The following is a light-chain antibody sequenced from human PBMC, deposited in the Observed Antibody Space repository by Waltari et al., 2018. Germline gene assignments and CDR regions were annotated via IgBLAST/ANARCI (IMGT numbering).Light chain of an antibody. CDR1: QSISRW. J-gene: IGKJ1*01. Sequence: DIQMTQSPSTLYASVGDRVTITCRASQSISRWLAWYQQKPGKAPNLLIYKTSTLESGVPSRFSGSGSGTEFTLTISSLQPDDFATYYCQQYHSSSPWTFGQGTKVEIK. V-gene: IGKV1-5*03. CDR3: QQYHSSSPWT. CDR2: KTS.